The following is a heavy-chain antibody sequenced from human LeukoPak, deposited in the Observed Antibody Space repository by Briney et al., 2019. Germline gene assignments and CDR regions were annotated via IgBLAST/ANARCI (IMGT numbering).Heavy chain of an antibody. V-gene: IGHV4-59*08. CDR2: IYYSGST. CDR1: GGSISSYY. J-gene: IGHJ4*02. Sequence: SETLSLTCTVSGGSISSYYWSWIRQPPGKGLEWIGYIYYSGSTNYNLSLKSRVTISVDTSKNQFSLKLSSVTAADTAVYYCARLGGSGSYSRYYFDYWGQGTLVTVSS. D-gene: IGHD1-26*01. CDR3: ARLGGSGSYSRYYFDY.